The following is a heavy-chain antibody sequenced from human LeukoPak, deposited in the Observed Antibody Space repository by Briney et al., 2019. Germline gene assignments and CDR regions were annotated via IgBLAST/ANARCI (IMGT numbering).Heavy chain of an antibody. CDR1: GFTFSSYG. D-gene: IGHD3-22*01. Sequence: GGSLRLSCTASGFTFSSYGMHWVRQAPGKGLEWVAYIQYDGSNQQYADSVKGRFSISRDRSKNIPYLQMNSLRAEDTAVYYCAKGAYDSSGLNWFDPWGQGTLVTVSS. V-gene: IGHV3-30*02. CDR2: IQYDGSNQ. CDR3: AKGAYDSSGLNWFDP. J-gene: IGHJ5*02.